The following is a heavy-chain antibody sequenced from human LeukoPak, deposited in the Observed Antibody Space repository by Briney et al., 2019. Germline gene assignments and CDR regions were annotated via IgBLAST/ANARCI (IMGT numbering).Heavy chain of an antibody. V-gene: IGHV3-11*06. CDR1: GFTFSDYY. CDR3: ASPYYYDSSGYLPPLGY. Sequence: GGSLRLSCAASGFTFSDYYMSWIRQAPGKGLEWVSYISSGSSYTNYADSVKGRFTISRDNAKNSLYLQMNSLRAEDTAVYYCASPYYYDSSGYLPPLGYWGQGTLVTVSS. J-gene: IGHJ4*02. D-gene: IGHD3-22*01. CDR2: ISSGSSYT.